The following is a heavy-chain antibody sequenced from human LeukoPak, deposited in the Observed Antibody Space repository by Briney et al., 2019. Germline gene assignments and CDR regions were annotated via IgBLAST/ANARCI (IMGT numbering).Heavy chain of an antibody. D-gene: IGHD2-15*01. J-gene: IGHJ4*02. V-gene: IGHV1-2*02. CDR1: GYTFTGDY. Sequence: ASVKVSCKASGYTFTGDYIHWVRQAPGQGLEWMGWINPNSGGTNYVQKLQGRVTMTRDTSISTAYVELSRLRSDDTGVYYCAREYCSSSSCPFDFWGQGTLVTVSS. CDR2: INPNSGGT. CDR3: AREYCSSSSCPFDF.